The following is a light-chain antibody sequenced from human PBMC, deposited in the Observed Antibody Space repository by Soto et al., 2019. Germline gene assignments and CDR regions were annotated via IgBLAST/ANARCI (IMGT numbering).Light chain of an antibody. Sequence: DIVMTQSPLSLPVTPGEPASISCRSSQSLLHSNGYNYLGWYLQKPGQSPQLLIYLGSNRASGVPGRFSGSGSGTDFTLKISRVEAEDVGVYYCMQALQTPFTFGPGTKVDIK. CDR2: LGS. CDR3: MQALQTPFT. V-gene: IGKV2-28*01. CDR1: QSLLHSNGYNY. J-gene: IGKJ3*01.